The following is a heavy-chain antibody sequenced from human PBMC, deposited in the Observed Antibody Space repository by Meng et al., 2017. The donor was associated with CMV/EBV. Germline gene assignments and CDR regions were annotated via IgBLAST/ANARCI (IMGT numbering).Heavy chain of an antibody. J-gene: IGHJ4*02. D-gene: IGHD3-10*01. V-gene: IGHV1-69*05. CDR3: ASFTVRGVTSDKYFDY. CDR1: AGTFSSYA. CDR2: IIPIFGTA. Sequence: SAGTFSSYAISWVRQAPGQGLEWMGGIIPIFGTATYAQKFQGRVTITTDESTSTAYMEPSSLRSEDTAVYYCASFTVRGVTSDKYFDYWGQGTLVTVSS.